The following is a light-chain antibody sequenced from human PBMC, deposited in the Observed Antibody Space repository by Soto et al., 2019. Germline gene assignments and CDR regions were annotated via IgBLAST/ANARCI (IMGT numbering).Light chain of an antibody. CDR2: EGF. V-gene: IGLV2-23*01. CDR3: CSYAGRSTWDVV. J-gene: IGLJ2*01. Sequence: QSALTQPASVSESPGQSITISCTGTSSDVGGSGLVSWYQFHPGKAPKLLIFEGFKRPSGVSNRFSGSKSGSTASLTISGLQAEDEADYYCCSYAGRSTWDVVFGGGTKLTVL. CDR1: SSDVGGSGL.